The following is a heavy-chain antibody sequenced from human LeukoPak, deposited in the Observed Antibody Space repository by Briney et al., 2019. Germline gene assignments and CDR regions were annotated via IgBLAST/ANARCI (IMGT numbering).Heavy chain of an antibody. V-gene: IGHV1-69*13. CDR2: IIPIFGTA. CDR1: GGTFSSYA. J-gene: IGHJ5*02. CDR3: ARGIYDYPNWFDP. D-gene: IGHD5-12*01. Sequence: GASVKVSCKASGGTFSSYAISWVRQAPGQGLEWMGGIIPIFGTANYAQKFQGRVTITADESTSTAYMELSSLRSEDTAVSYCARGIYDYPNWFDPWGQGTLVTVSS.